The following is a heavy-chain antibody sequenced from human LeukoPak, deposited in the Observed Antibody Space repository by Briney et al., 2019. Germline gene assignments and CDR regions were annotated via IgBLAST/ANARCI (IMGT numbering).Heavy chain of an antibody. CDR3: ARHLRYYYDSSGFFDY. V-gene: IGHV4-59*01. D-gene: IGHD3-22*01. CDR1: GGSISSYY. Sequence: SETLSLTCTVSGGSISSYYWSWIRQPPGKGLEWIGHIYYSGSTNYNPSLKSRVTISVDTSKNQFSLKLSSVTAADTAVYYCARHLRYYYDSSGFFDYWGEGTLVTVSS. J-gene: IGHJ4*02. CDR2: IYYSGST.